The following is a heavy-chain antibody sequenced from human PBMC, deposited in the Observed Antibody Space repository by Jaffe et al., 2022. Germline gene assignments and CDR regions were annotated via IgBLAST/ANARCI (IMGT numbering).Heavy chain of an antibody. CDR2: IYTSGSI. CDR3: ARGGYYYGSGTPTWFDS. V-gene: IGHV4-61*02. J-gene: IGHJ5*01. D-gene: IGHD3-10*01. Sequence: QVQLQESGPGLVKPSQTLSLTCTVSGDSISSGSNFWSWIRQPAGKELEWIGRIYTSGSIHYNPSLKSRVTISADKSNNQFYLKLTSVTATDTAVYYCARGGYYYGSGTPTWFDSWGQGTLVTVSS. CDR1: GDSISSGSNF.